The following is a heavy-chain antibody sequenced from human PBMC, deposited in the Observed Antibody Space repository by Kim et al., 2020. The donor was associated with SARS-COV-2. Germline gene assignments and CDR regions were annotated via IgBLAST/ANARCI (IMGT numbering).Heavy chain of an antibody. CDR2: IRSNAYGGTT. Sequence: GGSLRLSCTASGFTFGDYALSWVRQAPGKGLEWVSFIRSNAYGGTTEHAATVKGRFTISRDDSKNIAYLQMNSLRTEDTAVYYCARKNGDGQYYYDGLDVGGQGTTVTVSS. J-gene: IGHJ6*02. CDR3: ARKNGDGQYYYDGLDV. D-gene: IGHD7-27*01. CDR1: GFTFGDYA. V-gene: IGHV3-49*04.